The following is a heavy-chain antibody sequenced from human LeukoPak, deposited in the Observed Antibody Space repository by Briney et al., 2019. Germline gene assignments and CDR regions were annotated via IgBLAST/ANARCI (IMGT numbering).Heavy chain of an antibody. V-gene: IGHV4-34*01. D-gene: IGHD6-13*01. Sequence: SETLSLTCAVYGGSFSGYYWSWIRQPPGKGLEWIGEINHSGSTNYNPSLKSRVTISVDTSKNQFSLKLSSVTAADTAVYYCARAEYSSSWLTLDYWGQGTLVTVSS. J-gene: IGHJ4*02. CDR2: INHSGST. CDR3: ARAEYSSSWLTLDY. CDR1: GGSFSGYY.